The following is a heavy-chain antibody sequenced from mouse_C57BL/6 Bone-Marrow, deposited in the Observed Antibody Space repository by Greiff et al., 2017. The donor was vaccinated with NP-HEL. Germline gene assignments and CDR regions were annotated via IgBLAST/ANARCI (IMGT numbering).Heavy chain of an antibody. CDR2: IDPEDGDT. D-gene: IGHD1-1*01. Sequence: EVKLMESGAELVRPGASVKLSCTASGFNIKDYYMHWVKQRPEQGLEWIGRIDPEDGDTEYAPKFQGKATMTADTSSNTAYLQLSSLTSEDTAVYYYAASYYYGSSPFAYWGQGTLVTVSA. V-gene: IGHV14-1*01. J-gene: IGHJ3*01. CDR3: AASYYYGSSPFAY. CDR1: GFNIKDYY.